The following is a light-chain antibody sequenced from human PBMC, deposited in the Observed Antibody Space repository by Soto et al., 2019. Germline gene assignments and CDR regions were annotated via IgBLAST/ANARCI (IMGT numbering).Light chain of an antibody. J-gene: IGKJ1*01. CDR2: GAS. Sequence: ETVMPQSPATLSVSPGERATLSCRASQSISSNLASYQQKPGQAPRLLIYGASTRATGIPARFTGSGSGTGFTLTISSLQPEDFATYYCQKSYSTLWTFGQGTKVDIK. V-gene: IGKV3-15*01. CDR1: QSISSN. CDR3: QKSYSTLWT.